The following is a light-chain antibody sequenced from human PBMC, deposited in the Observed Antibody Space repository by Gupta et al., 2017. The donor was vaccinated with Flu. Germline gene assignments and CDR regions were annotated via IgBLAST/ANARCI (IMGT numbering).Light chain of an antibody. CDR1: QSVSSY. J-gene: IGKJ3*01. CDR2: DAS. Sequence: NLSLSPGERATLSCRARQSVSSYLAWYQQKPGQAPRLLIYDASNRATGIPARFSGSGSGTDFTLTISSLEPEDFAVYYCQQRSNWPPIFTFGPGTKVDIK. V-gene: IGKV3-11*01. CDR3: QQRSNWPPIFT.